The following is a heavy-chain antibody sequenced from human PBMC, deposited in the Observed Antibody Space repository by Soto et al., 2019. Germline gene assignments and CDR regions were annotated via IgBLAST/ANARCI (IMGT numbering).Heavy chain of an antibody. CDR1: GSTFSGSS. Sequence: GGAPRLPCAASGSTFSGSSIHWVRQASGKGLEWVGRIRSKANSYATAYAASVKGRFTISRDDSKNTAYLQMNSLKTEDTAVYYCTRAYSSSSGRDYWGQGTLVTVSS. CDR2: IRSKANSYAT. J-gene: IGHJ4*02. CDR3: TRAYSSSSGRDY. D-gene: IGHD6-6*01. V-gene: IGHV3-73*01.